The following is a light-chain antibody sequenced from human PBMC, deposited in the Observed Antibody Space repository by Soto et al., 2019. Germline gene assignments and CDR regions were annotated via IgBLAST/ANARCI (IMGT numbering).Light chain of an antibody. V-gene: IGKV3-20*01. CDR3: QQSSSSPIT. Sequence: EIVLTQNTGKLPLAREESATRCSRDSQSVSSSYLAWYQQKPGQVPRLLMYAASSRATGIPDRFIVSGSGTDFTLTISRLEAEDFAVYYCQQSSSSPITFGQGTRLEIK. CDR1: QSVSSSY. CDR2: AAS. J-gene: IGKJ5*01.